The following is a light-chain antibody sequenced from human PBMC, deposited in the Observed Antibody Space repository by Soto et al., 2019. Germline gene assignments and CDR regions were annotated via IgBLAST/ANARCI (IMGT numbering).Light chain of an antibody. CDR3: QQTYGTPRT. Sequence: DIQMTQSPSSLSESVGDRVTITCRTSQSISRYLNWYQQKPGRAPKLLIYGASTLESGVPPRFSGSGSGTDFTLTISSLQPEDFATYYCQQTYGTPRTFGQGTKVDIK. J-gene: IGKJ1*01. CDR2: GAS. CDR1: QSISRY. V-gene: IGKV1-39*01.